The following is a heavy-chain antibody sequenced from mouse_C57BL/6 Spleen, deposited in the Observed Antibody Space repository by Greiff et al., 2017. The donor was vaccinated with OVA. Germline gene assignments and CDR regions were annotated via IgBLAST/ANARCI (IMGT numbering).Heavy chain of an antibody. D-gene: IGHD2-5*01. CDR3: ARDRSNSFAY. CDR2: ISDGGSYT. CDR1: GFTFSSYA. J-gene: IGHJ3*01. V-gene: IGHV5-4*01. Sequence: EVQRVESGGGLVKPGGSLKLSCAASGFTFSSYAMSWVRQTPEKRLEWVATISDGGSYTYYPDNVKGRFTISRDNAKNNLYLQMSHLKSEDTAMYYCARDRSNSFAYWGQGTLVTVSA.